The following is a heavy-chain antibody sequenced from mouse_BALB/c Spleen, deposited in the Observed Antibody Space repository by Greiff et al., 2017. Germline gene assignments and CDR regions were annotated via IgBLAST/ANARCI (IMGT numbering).Heavy chain of an antibody. CDR1: GFTFSDYY. D-gene: IGHD6-5*01. Sequence: EVQRVESGGGLVKPGGSLKLSCAASGFTFSDYYMYWVRQTPEKRLEWVATISDGGSYTYYPDSVKGRFTISRDNAKNNLYLQMSSLKSEDTAMYYCAREEAYDGGQGTLVTVSA. CDR3: AREEAYD. J-gene: IGHJ3*01. V-gene: IGHV5-4*02. CDR2: ISDGGSYT.